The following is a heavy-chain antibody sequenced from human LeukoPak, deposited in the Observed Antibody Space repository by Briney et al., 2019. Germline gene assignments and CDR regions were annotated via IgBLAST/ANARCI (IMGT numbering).Heavy chain of an antibody. D-gene: IGHD2-2*01. J-gene: IGHJ4*02. Sequence: ASVKVSCKASGYTFTGYYMHWVRQAPGQGLEWMGWMNPNSGNTGYAQKFQGRVTMTRNTSISTAYMELSSLRSEDTAVYYCARVGYCSSTSCLDYWGQGTLVTVSS. CDR2: MNPNSGNT. CDR1: GYTFTGYY. V-gene: IGHV1-8*02. CDR3: ARVGYCSSTSCLDY.